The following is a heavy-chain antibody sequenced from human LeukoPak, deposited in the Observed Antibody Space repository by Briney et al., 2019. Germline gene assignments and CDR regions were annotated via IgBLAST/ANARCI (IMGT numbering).Heavy chain of an antibody. Sequence: SETLSLTCAVYGGSFSGYYWSWIRQPPGKGLEWIGEINHSGSTNYNPSLKSRVTISVDTSKNQFSLKLSSVTAADTAVYYCARVLGSRNWFDPWGQGTLVTVSS. CDR2: INHSGST. CDR1: GGSFSGYY. D-gene: IGHD2-15*01. CDR3: ARVLGSRNWFDP. J-gene: IGHJ5*02. V-gene: IGHV4-34*01.